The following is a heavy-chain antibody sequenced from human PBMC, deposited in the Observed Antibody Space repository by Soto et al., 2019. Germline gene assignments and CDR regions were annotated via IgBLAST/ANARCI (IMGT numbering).Heavy chain of an antibody. J-gene: IGHJ5*02. Sequence: ASVKVSCKASGYTFNSYDITWVRQATGQGLEWMGWMNPHSGYTVYAQKFQGRVTMTRNTSITTAYMELSSLRSEDPAVYYCARVVVRRPPTTIKGYWCGPWGQGTLVT. CDR2: MNPHSGYT. V-gene: IGHV1-8*02. CDR3: ARVVVRRPPTTIKGYWCGP. D-gene: IGHD5-12*01. CDR1: GYTFNSYD.